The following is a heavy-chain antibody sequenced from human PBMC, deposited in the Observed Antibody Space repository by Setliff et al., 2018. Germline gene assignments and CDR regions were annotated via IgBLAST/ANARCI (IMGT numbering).Heavy chain of an antibody. CDR2: LSGDGNA. CDR1: GFTFRKFA. Sequence: PGGSLRLSCAASGFTFRKFAMSWVRQAPGKGLEWVSVLSGDGNAYYADSVKGRFTISGDTSKNALYLQMNSLRAEDTAVYYCRLWFGELSRDYWGPGTLVTVSS. V-gene: IGHV3-53*01. D-gene: IGHD3-10*01. J-gene: IGHJ4*02. CDR3: RLWFGELSRDY.